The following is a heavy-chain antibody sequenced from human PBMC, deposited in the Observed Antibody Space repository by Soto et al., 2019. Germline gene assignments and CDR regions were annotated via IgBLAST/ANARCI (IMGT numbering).Heavy chain of an antibody. CDR3: ARGYFDFWSGYYPLDY. CDR2: ISTDNGKT. Sequence: ASLRVSATASGYTFTIYGITWVRQAPGQGPEWMGWISTDNGKTKYAPKFQGRVTITKDSSTNTASLELRSLRSDDTAVYYCARGYFDFWSGYYPLDYWGQGALVTVPQ. V-gene: IGHV1-18*01. J-gene: IGHJ4*02. D-gene: IGHD3-3*01. CDR1: GYTFTIYG.